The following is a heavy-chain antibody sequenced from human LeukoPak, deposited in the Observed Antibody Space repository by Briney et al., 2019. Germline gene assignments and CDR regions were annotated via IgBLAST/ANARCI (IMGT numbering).Heavy chain of an antibody. Sequence: SETLSLTCTVSGGSISSYYWSWIRQPPGKGLEWIGYIYYSGSTNYNPSLKSRVTIPVDTSKNQFSLKLSSVTAADTAVYYCARFIVGATTRFDYWGQGTLVTVSS. CDR2: IYYSGST. V-gene: IGHV4-59*01. CDR3: ARFIVGATTRFDY. D-gene: IGHD1-26*01. CDR1: GGSISSYY. J-gene: IGHJ4*02.